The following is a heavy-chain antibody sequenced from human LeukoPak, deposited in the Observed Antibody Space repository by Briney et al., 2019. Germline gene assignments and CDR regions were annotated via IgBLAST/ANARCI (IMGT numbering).Heavy chain of an antibody. D-gene: IGHD3-10*01. V-gene: IGHV7-4-1*02. CDR2: SNTKTGNP. CDR3: ARVESYYGSGSTDY. J-gene: IGHJ4*02. CDR1: GYTFTSYA. Sequence: ASVKVSCKASGYTFTSYAMNWVRQAPGQGLEGMEGSNTKTGNPPYAQGFTGRFVFSLATSVSTAYLQISSLKAEDTAVYYCARVESYYGSGSTDYWGQGTLVTVSS.